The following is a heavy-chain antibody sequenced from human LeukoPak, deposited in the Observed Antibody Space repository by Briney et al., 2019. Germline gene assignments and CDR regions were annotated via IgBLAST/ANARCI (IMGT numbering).Heavy chain of an antibody. J-gene: IGHJ4*02. CDR2: IYYNGNT. CDR3: ARFYSSTWTSYFDY. Sequence: PSETLSLTCTVSGGSVSSDSYYWSWIRQPPGKGLECIVYIYYNGNTNYSPSLKSRVAISIDTSKNQFSLKLNSVTAADTAVYYCARFYSSTWTSYFDYWGQGTLVTVSS. V-gene: IGHV4-61*01. CDR1: GGSVSSDSYY. D-gene: IGHD6-13*01.